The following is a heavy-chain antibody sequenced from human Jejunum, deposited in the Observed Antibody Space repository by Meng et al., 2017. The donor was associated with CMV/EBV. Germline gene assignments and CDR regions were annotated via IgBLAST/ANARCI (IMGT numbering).Heavy chain of an antibody. V-gene: IGHV3-23*01. J-gene: IGHJ4*02. CDR3: AKDPEGY. Sequence: SLRVSCAVSGLNFINYARTWVRQAPGKGLEWVSTISASGGARYYADSVQGRFSVSRDNDKNTLYLQMNSLRAEDTAVYYCAKDPEGYWGQGTLVTVSS. CDR1: GLNFINYA. CDR2: ISASGGAR.